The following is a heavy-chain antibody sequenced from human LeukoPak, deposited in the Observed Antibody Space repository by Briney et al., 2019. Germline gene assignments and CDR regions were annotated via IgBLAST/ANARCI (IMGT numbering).Heavy chain of an antibody. V-gene: IGHV4-61*02. CDR3: ARFRATGHFDY. Sequence: SETLSLTCTVSGGSISSGNYYWSWIRQPAGKGLEWIGRIYTSGSTNYNPSLKSRVTMSVDTSKNQFSLKLSSVTAADTAVYYCARFRATGHFDYWGQGTLVTVSS. CDR1: GGSISSGNYY. CDR2: IYTSGST. J-gene: IGHJ4*02. D-gene: IGHD3-9*01.